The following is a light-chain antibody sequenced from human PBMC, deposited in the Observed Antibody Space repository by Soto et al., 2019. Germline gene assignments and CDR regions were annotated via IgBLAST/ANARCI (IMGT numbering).Light chain of an antibody. CDR1: QSVLYNSNNKNY. V-gene: IGKV4-1*01. CDR3: QQYYITPWT. CDR2: WAS. J-gene: IGKJ1*01. Sequence: DIVMTQSPDSLAVSLGERATINCKSSQSVLYNSNNKNYLAWYQQKPGQPPKLLIYWASTRESGVPDRFSGSGSGTDFSLTISRLQAEDVAVYYCQQYYITPWTFGQGTKMKFK.